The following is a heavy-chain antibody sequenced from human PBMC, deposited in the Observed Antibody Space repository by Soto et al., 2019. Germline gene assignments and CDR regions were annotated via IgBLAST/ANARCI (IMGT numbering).Heavy chain of an antibody. V-gene: IGHV4-34*01. J-gene: IGHJ5*02. CDR3: ARGKAVAHHRLFDP. CDR2: IYYSGST. Sequence: SETLSLTCAVYGGSFSGYYWSWIRQPPGKGLEWIGSIYYSGSTYYNPSLKSRVTISVDTSKNQFSLKLISVTPADTAVYYCARGKAVAHHRLFDPRGQGTLVTVS. D-gene: IGHD6-19*01. CDR1: GGSFSGYY.